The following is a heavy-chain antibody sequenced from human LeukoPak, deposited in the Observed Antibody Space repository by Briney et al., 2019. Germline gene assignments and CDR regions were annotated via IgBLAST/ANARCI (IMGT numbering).Heavy chain of an antibody. V-gene: IGHV4-39*01. Sequence: SETLSLTCTVSGGSISSSSYYWRWIRQPPGKGLEWIGSIYYSGSTYYNPSLKSRVTISVDTSKNQFSLKLSSVTAADTAVYYCALLRSSWYHPLDYWGQGTLVTVSS. CDR3: ALLRSSWYHPLDY. CDR2: IYYSGST. J-gene: IGHJ4*02. D-gene: IGHD6-13*01. CDR1: GGSISSSSYY.